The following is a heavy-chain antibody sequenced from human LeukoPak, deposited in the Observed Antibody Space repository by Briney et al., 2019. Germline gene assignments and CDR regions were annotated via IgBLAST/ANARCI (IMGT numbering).Heavy chain of an antibody. CDR3: AKDDAWLRFGE. CDR1: GFTFSNYA. J-gene: IGHJ4*02. Sequence: GGSLRLSCAASGFTFSNYAMSWVRQAPGKGLEWVSTFSGSDSSTYYADSVKGRFSISRDNSKNTLYLEVISLTAEDTAVYYCAKDDAWLRFGEWSQGTLVTVSS. V-gene: IGHV3-23*01. D-gene: IGHD3-10*01. CDR2: FSGSDSST.